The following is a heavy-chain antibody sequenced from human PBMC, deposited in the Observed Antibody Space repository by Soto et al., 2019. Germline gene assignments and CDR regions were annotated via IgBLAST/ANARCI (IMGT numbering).Heavy chain of an antibody. CDR2: IYYSGST. D-gene: IGHD3-10*01. CDR1: GGSISSGGYY. V-gene: IGHV4-31*03. Sequence: SETLSLTCTVSGGSISSGGYYWSWIRQHPGKGREWIGYIYYSGSTYYNPSLKSRVTISVDTSKNQFSLKLSSVTAADTAVYYCARVGDGSGSYYHYYGMDVWGQGTTVTVSS. CDR3: ARVGDGSGSYYHYYGMDV. J-gene: IGHJ6*02.